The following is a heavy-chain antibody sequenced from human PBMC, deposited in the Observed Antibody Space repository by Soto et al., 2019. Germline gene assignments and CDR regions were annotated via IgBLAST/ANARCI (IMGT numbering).Heavy chain of an antibody. D-gene: IGHD2-2*01. CDR1: RFTFSRYG. CDR3: ARDPSEGRVGNWFES. J-gene: IGHJ5*01. V-gene: IGHV3-21*06. Sequence: EVQLVESGGGLVKPGGSLRLSCAASRFTFSRYGMNWLRQAPGKGLEWVASISSSTSYVYYADSVKGRFSTSRDNAKNILYLEMYALRTEDTAVYYCARDPSEGRVGNWFESWGQGTLVTVSS. CDR2: ISSSTSYV.